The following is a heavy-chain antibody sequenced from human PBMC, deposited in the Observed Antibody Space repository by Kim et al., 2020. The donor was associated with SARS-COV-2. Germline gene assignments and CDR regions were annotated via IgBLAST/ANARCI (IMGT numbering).Heavy chain of an antibody. CDR3: ARDQNWVVTTFYYYGMDV. CDR2: IIPIFGTA. J-gene: IGHJ6*02. V-gene: IGHV1-69*13. D-gene: IGHD2-21*02. CDR1: GGTFSSYA. Sequence: SVKVSCKASGGTFSSYAISWVRQAPGQGLEWMGGIIPIFGTANYAQKFQGRVTITADESTSTAYMELSSLRSEDTAVYYCARDQNWVVTTFYYYGMDVWGQGTTVTVSS.